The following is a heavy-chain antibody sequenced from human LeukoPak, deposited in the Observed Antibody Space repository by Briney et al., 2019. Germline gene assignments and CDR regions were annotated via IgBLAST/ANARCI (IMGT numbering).Heavy chain of an antibody. CDR3: ARAMTTSFYYYYGMDV. D-gene: IGHD4-11*01. CDR2: IYTSGST. V-gene: IGHV4-59*10. Sequence: PSETLSLTCAVYGGSFSGYYWSWIRQPAGKGLEWIGRIYTSGSTNYNPSLKSRVTMSVDTSKNQFSLKLSSVTAADTAVYYCARAMTTSFYYYYGMDVWGQGTTVTVSS. CDR1: GGSFSGYY. J-gene: IGHJ6*02.